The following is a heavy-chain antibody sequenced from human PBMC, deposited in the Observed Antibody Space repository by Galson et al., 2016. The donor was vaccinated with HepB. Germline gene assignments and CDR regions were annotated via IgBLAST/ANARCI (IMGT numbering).Heavy chain of an antibody. D-gene: IGHD4-17*01. Sequence: TLSLTCAVSGYSISWGAYHWSWIRQHPGKGLEWIGYIYYDGSTYYNPSLKSRVTISVDTSENQLSLKLSSVTVADTAVYYCARGGWDANGDYGSWFDPWGRGTLVTVSS. CDR2: IYYDGST. CDR1: GYSISWGAYH. CDR3: ARGGWDANGDYGSWFDP. V-gene: IGHV4-31*11. J-gene: IGHJ5*02.